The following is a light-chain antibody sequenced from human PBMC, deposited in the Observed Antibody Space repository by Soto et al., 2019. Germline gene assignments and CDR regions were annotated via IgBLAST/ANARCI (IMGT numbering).Light chain of an antibody. J-gene: IGKJ3*01. CDR2: DAS. Sequence: DIQMTQSPSSLSASVGDRVTITCKAIHDITSFLNWYQHKPGRAPKLPIYDASMLEAGVPTWFSGSGSGTHFTFTSSTLQPEDVATYYCQHCDYLPIFGPGTTVDFK. CDR3: QHCDYLPI. CDR1: HDITSF. V-gene: IGKV1-33*01.